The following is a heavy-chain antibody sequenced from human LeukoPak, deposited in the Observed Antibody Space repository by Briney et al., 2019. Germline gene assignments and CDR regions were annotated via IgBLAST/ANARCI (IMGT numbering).Heavy chain of an antibody. CDR3: AREILAPGKTHDY. J-gene: IGHJ4*02. Sequence: GGSLRLSCATSGFTSSSYAMSWVRQAPGKGLEWVSGISGSGGRTYYADSVKGRFTISRDNAKNTLFLQINSLRAEDTAVYYCAREILAPGKTHDYWGQGTLVTVSS. CDR1: GFTSSSYA. CDR2: ISGSGGRT. V-gene: IGHV3-23*01.